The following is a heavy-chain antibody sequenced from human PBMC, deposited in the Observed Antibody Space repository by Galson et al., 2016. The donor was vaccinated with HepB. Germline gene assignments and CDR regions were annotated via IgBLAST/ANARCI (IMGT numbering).Heavy chain of an antibody. Sequence: ETLSLTCTVSGGSINFYYWSWIRQSPGKGLEWIGQIYYSGNTKYNPSLKSRVTISADTPKNQFSLNLTSVTAADTAVYYRARDRIAVTGWYFDLWGRGTLVTVSS. D-gene: IGHD6-19*01. V-gene: IGHV4-59*01. CDR3: ARDRIAVTGWYFDL. CDR1: GGSINFYY. J-gene: IGHJ2*01. CDR2: IYYSGNT.